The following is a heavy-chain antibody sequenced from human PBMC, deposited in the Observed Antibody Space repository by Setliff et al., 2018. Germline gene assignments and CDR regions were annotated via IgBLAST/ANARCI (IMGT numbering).Heavy chain of an antibody. Sequence: GGSLRLSCAASGFTFNSYWMNWVRQAPGKGLVWVSRLNGDGSTTNYADSVKGRFTISRDNAKNSLYLQMNSLRVEDTAVYYCARESSWAGFDYWGQGTLVT. CDR2: LNGDGSTT. CDR1: GFTFNSYW. D-gene: IGHD6-13*01. CDR3: ARESSWAGFDY. J-gene: IGHJ4*02. V-gene: IGHV3-74*01.